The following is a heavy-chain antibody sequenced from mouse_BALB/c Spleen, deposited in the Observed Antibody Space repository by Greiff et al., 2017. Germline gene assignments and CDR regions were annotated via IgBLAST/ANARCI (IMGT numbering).Heavy chain of an antibody. CDR2: INPNNGGT. J-gene: IGHJ4*01. CDR3: ARGGDYYYAMDY. D-gene: IGHD2-13*01. V-gene: IGHV1-18*01. Sequence: EVQLVESGPELVKPGASVKLSCKTTGYTFTEYTMHWVKQSHGKSLEWIGGINPNNGGTSYNQKFKGKATLTVDKSTSTAYMELRSLTSEDSAVYYCARGGDYYYAMDYWGQGTSVTVSS. CDR1: GYTFTEYT.